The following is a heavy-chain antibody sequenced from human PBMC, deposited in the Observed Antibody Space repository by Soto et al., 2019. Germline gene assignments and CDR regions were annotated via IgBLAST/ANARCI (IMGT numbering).Heavy chain of an antibody. CDR3: ARGTLSDYYYYIDV. CDR1: GFTFSSYG. V-gene: IGHV3-33*01. Sequence: QVQLVESGGGVVQPGRSLRLSCAASGFTFSSYGMHWVRHAPGKGLEWVAVIWYDGSNKYYADSVKGRFTISRDNSKNTLYLQMNSLRAEDTAVYYCARGTLSDYYYYIDVWGKGTTVTVSS. CDR2: IWYDGSNK. J-gene: IGHJ6*03.